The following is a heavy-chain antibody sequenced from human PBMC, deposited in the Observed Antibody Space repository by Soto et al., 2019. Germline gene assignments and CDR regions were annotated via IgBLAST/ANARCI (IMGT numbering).Heavy chain of an antibody. J-gene: IGHJ6*02. V-gene: IGHV1-69*13. CDR2: IIPIFGTA. D-gene: IGHD3-3*01. Sequence: ASVKVSCKASGGTFSSYAISWVRQAPGQGLEWMGGIIPIFGTANYAQKFQGRVTITADESTSTAYMELSSLRSEDTAVYYCARAIFGVPEDYYYYYGMDVWGQGTTVTVSS. CDR3: ARAIFGVPEDYYYYYGMDV. CDR1: GGTFSSYA.